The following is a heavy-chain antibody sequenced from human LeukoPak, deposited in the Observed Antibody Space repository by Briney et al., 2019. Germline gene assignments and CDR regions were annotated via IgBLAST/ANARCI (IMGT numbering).Heavy chain of an antibody. CDR2: INHSGST. Sequence: SETLSLTCAVYGGSFSGYYWSWIRQPPGKVLEWIGEINHSGSTNYNPSLKSRVTISVDTSKNQFSLKLSSVTAADTAVYYCARVSFFRWAATRPSYYYYMDVWGKGTTVTISS. J-gene: IGHJ6*03. V-gene: IGHV4-34*01. CDR3: ARVSFFRWAATRPSYYYYMDV. D-gene: IGHD2-15*01. CDR1: GGSFSGYY.